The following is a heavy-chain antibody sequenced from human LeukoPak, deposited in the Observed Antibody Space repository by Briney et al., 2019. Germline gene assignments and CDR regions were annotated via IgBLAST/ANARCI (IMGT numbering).Heavy chain of an antibody. V-gene: IGHV1-18*01. Sequence: ASVKVSCKASGYTFTSYGISWVRQAPGQGLEWMGWISAYNGNTNYAQKLQGRVTMSVDTSKTQFSLKLRSVTAADTAVYYCARGLYDYYFDYWGQGTLVTVSS. CDR1: GYTFTSYG. J-gene: IGHJ4*02. D-gene: IGHD3-3*01. CDR3: ARGLYDYYFDY. CDR2: ISAYNGNT.